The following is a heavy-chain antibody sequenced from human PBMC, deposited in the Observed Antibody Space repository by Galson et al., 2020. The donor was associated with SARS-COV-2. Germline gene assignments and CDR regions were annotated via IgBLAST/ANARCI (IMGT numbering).Heavy chain of an antibody. D-gene: IGHD3-10*01. CDR1: GFTFSSYG. Sequence: GESLKISCAASGFTFSSYGMHWVRQAPGKGLEWVAVIWYDGSNKYYADSVKGRFTISRDNSKNTLYLQMNSLRAEDTAVYYCARDLGWGDGSGSYRDYWGQGTLVTVSS. J-gene: IGHJ4*02. V-gene: IGHV3-33*01. CDR2: IWYDGSNK. CDR3: ARDLGWGDGSGSYRDY.